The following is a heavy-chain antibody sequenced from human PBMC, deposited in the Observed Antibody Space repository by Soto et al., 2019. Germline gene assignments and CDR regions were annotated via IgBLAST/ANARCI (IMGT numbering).Heavy chain of an antibody. V-gene: IGHV3-23*01. J-gene: IGHJ4*02. CDR1: EFTFSTHA. Sequence: EVQLLESGGGLVQPGGSLRLSCAASEFTFSTHAMTWVRQAPGKGLEWVSAISGSGGSTYYADSVNGRCTISRDHSKNTLYLQMNSLRAEDAAVYSCAKAGYCVSTSCYFPFDYWGQGTLVTVSS. CDR3: AKAGYCVSTSCYFPFDY. D-gene: IGHD2-2*01. CDR2: ISGSGGST.